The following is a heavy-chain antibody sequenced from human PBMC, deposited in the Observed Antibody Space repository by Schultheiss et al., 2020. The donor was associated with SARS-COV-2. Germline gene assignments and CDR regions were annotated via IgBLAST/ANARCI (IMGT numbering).Heavy chain of an antibody. CDR1: GFTFSSYA. Sequence: GGSLRLSCAASGFTFSSYAMSWVRQAPGKGLEWVAVISYDGSNKYYADSVKGRFTISRDNAKNSLYLQMNSLRAEDTAVYYCARDVGYCSGGSCSDYYYYGMDVWGQGTTVTVSS. V-gene: IGHV3-30*07. CDR2: ISYDGSNK. CDR3: ARDVGYCSGGSCSDYYYYGMDV. D-gene: IGHD2-15*01. J-gene: IGHJ6*02.